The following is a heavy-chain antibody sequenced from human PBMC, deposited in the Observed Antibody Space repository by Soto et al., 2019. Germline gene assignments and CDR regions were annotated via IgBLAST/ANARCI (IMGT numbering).Heavy chain of an antibody. D-gene: IGHD4-17*01. CDR2: INPNSGGT. CDR1: GYTFTGYY. CDR3: ARDSNYGYYGMDV. Sequence: ASVKVSCKASGYTFTGYYMHWVRQAPGQGLEWMGWINPNSGGTNYAQKFQGWVTMTRDTSISTAYMELSRLRSDDTAVYYCARDSNYGYYGMDVWGQGTKVPVSS. J-gene: IGHJ6*02. V-gene: IGHV1-2*04.